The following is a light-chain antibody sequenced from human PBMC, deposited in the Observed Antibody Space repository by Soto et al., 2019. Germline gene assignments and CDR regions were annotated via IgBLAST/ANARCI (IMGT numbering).Light chain of an antibody. CDR3: QQLNSYPIT. V-gene: IGKV1-9*01. CDR1: QGISSY. CDR2: AAS. J-gene: IGKJ5*01. Sequence: DIQLTQSPSFLSASVGDRVTITCRASQGISSYLAWYQQKPGKAPKLLIYAASTLQSGVPSRFSGSGSGTEFTLTISSLQPEDFATDYCQQLNSYPITFGQGTLLEIK.